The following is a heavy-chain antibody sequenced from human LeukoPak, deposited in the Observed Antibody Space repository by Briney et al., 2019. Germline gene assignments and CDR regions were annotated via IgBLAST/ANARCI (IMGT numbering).Heavy chain of an antibody. CDR2: IKQDGSEK. CDR1: GFTFSSYW. Sequence: GGSLRPSCAASGFTFSSYWMRWVRQAPGKGLEWVANIKQDGSEKNYVDSVKGRFTISRDNAKNSLYLQMNSLRAEDTAVYYCASGLELDYWGQGTLVTVSS. J-gene: IGHJ4*02. CDR3: ASGLELDY. V-gene: IGHV3-7*03.